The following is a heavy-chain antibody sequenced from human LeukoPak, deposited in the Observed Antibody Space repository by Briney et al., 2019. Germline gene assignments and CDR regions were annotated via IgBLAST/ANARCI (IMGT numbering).Heavy chain of an antibody. CDR3: ARYRYAFDI. Sequence: SVKASCKASGGTLSSYAISWVRQAPGQGLEWMGRIIPILGIANYAQKFQGRVTMTRNTSISTAYMELSSLRSEDTAVYYCARYRYAFDIWGQGTMVTVSS. J-gene: IGHJ3*02. V-gene: IGHV1-69*04. CDR1: GGTLSSYA. CDR2: IIPILGIA.